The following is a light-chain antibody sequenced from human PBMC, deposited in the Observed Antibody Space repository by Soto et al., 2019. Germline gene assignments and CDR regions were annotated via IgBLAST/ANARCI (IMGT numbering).Light chain of an antibody. Sequence: QSVLTQPPSLSGAPGQNIIISCTGGGSNIGAGFDVHWYQQLPGTAPKLLIYGNTNRPSGVPDRFSGSKSCTSASLVSTGLQAEYEADYYCQSYDTGLSGPVVFGGGTKLTVL. CDR2: GNT. V-gene: IGLV1-40*01. CDR3: QSYDTGLSGPVV. CDR1: GSNIGAGFD. J-gene: IGLJ2*01.